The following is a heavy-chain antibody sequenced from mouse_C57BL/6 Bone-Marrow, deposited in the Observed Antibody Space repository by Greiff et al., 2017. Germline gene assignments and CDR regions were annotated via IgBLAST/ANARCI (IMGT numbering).Heavy chain of an antibody. CDR3: ARWLLFFDY. CDR1: GFTFSDYG. J-gene: IGHJ2*01. D-gene: IGHD2-3*01. Sequence: DVKLVESGGGLVKPGGSLKLSCAASGFTFSDYGMHWVRQAPEKGLEWVAYISSGSSTIYYADTVKGRFTISRDNAKNTLFLQMTSLRSEDTAMXYCARWLLFFDYWGQGTTLTVSS. CDR2: ISSGSSTI. V-gene: IGHV5-17*01.